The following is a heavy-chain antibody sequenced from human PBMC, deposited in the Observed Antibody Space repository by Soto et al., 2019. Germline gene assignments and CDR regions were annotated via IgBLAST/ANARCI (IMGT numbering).Heavy chain of an antibody. CDR1: GFSFSSYW. CDR2: IKQDGSEK. V-gene: IGHV3-7*01. Sequence: HPGGSLRLSCAASGFSFSSYWMSWVRQAPGKGLEWVANIKQDGSEKYYVDSVKGRFTISRDNAKNSLYLQMNSLRAEDTAVYYCARDGYYDFWSGYFRFDYWGQGTLVTVSS. D-gene: IGHD3-3*01. CDR3: ARDGYYDFWSGYFRFDY. J-gene: IGHJ4*02.